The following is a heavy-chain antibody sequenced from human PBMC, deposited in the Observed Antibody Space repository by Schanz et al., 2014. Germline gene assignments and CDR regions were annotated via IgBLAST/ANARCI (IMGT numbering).Heavy chain of an antibody. CDR2: ISSSSSYI. D-gene: IGHD6-13*01. CDR3: AREEGWGIAAAGPKHYYYGMDV. CDR1: GFTISSYS. Sequence: EVHLVESGGGLVKRGGSLRLSCAASGFTISSYSMNWVRQAPGKGLEWVSSISSSSSYIYYADSVKGRFTISRDNAKNLLYLQMNSLRAEDTAVYYCAREEGWGIAAAGPKHYYYGMDVWGQGTTVTVSS. J-gene: IGHJ6*02. V-gene: IGHV3-21*01.